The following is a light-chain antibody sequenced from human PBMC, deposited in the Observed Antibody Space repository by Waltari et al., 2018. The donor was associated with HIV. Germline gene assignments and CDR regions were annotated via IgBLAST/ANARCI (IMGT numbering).Light chain of an antibody. V-gene: IGLV1-40*01. CDR2: GDT. CDR1: NSNIGAGYD. J-gene: IGLJ3*02. Sequence: SVLTQPPSVSGAPGQAITISCTGNNSNIGAGYDVHWYRQFPGTAPPLVLYGDTIRPSGVSDRFSGSRSGNSVSLDITGLRAEDEADYYCQSYDKSLAGLWVFGGGTRLTVL. CDR3: QSYDKSLAGLWV.